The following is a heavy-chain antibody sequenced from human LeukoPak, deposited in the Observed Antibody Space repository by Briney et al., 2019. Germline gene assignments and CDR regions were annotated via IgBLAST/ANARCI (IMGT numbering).Heavy chain of an antibody. CDR1: GYTFTSYG. Sequence: ASVKVSCKASGYTFTSYGISWVRQAPGQGLEWMGWINPNSGGTNYAQKFQGRVTMTRDTSISTAYMELSRLRSDDTAVYYCASSSIAVAHIDYWGQGTLVTVSS. CDR2: INPNSGGT. D-gene: IGHD6-19*01. V-gene: IGHV1-2*02. CDR3: ASSSIAVAHIDY. J-gene: IGHJ4*02.